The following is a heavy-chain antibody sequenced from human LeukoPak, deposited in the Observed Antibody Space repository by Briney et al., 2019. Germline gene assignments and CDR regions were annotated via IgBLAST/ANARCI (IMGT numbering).Heavy chain of an antibody. Sequence: GGSLRLSCAASGFTFSSYAMGWVRQAPGKGLEWVAVISYDGSNKYYADSVKGRFTISRDNSKNTLYLQMNSLRAEDTAVYYCASLNRGVAGTLLSPGYYGMDVWGQGTTVTVSS. D-gene: IGHD6-19*01. CDR3: ASLNRGVAGTLLSPGYYGMDV. CDR2: ISYDGSNK. CDR1: GFTFSSYA. V-gene: IGHV3-30-3*01. J-gene: IGHJ6*02.